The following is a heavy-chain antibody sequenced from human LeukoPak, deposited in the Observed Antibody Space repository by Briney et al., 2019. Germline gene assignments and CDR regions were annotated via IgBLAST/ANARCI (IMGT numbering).Heavy chain of an antibody. D-gene: IGHD5-24*01. CDR3: AGVVEMAANGQIINAFDI. CDR2: VYHSGSV. V-gene: IGHV4-4*02. J-gene: IGHJ3*02. CDR1: GGSISSNNW. Sequence: NPSETLSLTCAVSGGSISSNNWWSWVRQPPGKGLEWIGEVYHSGSVKYNPSLKSRVTLSVDKSKNQFSLKLTSVTAADTAVYYCAGVVEMAANGQIINAFDIWGQGTMVTVSS.